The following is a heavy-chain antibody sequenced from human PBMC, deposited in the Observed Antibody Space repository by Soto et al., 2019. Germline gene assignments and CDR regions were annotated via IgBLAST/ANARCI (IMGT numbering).Heavy chain of an antibody. J-gene: IGHJ4*02. CDR1: GFTFSTYA. CDR2: ISGGGGNT. Sequence: GGSLRLSCATSGFTFSTYAMNWVRQAPGKGLEWVSAISGGGGNTYYADSVKGRFTISRDNSKNTLYLQMSSLSAEDTAVYYCARGDCSAGSCYRYYFDYWGQGTLVTVSS. V-gene: IGHV3-23*01. CDR3: ARGDCSAGSCYRYYFDY. D-gene: IGHD2-15*01.